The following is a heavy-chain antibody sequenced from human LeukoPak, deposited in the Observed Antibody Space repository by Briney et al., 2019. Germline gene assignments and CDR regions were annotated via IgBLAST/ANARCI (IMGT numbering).Heavy chain of an antibody. D-gene: IGHD6-19*01. CDR3: ARGRSVAVAANWFDP. Sequence: GASVEVSCKASGYTFTSYDINWVRQATGQGLEWMGWMNPNSGNTGYAQKFQGRVTITRNTSISTAYMELSSLRSEDTAVYYCARGRSVAVAANWFDPWGQGTLVTVSS. CDR1: GYTFTSYD. V-gene: IGHV1-8*03. J-gene: IGHJ5*02. CDR2: MNPNSGNT.